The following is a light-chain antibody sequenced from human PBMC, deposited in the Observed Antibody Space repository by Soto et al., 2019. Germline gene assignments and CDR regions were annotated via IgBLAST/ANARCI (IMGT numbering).Light chain of an antibody. CDR3: SSYSITTAYL. Sequence: QSVLTQPASVSVSPGQSITISCTGTSSDVGGYDHVSWYQLHPGKAPKLMVFEVSNRPSGVSYRFSGSKSGNTASLTISGLQAEDEADYFCSSYSITTAYLFGTGTKV. J-gene: IGLJ1*01. V-gene: IGLV2-14*01. CDR2: EVS. CDR1: SSDVGGYDH.